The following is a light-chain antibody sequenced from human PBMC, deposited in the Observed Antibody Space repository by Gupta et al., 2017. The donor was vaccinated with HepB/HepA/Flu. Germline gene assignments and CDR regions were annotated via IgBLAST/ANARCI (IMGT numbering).Light chain of an antibody. CDR3: QSYDSTLNGVL. CDR1: SSNIGAGCD. V-gene: IGLV1-40*01. Sequence: QSVLTQPPSVSGAPGQRVTIYCTGSSSNIGAGCDVHWYQQLPGTAPKLLIYTNNNRPSGVPDRFSGSRSGTSASLAITGLQAEDEADYYCQSYDSTLNGVLFGGGTKMTVL. CDR2: TNN. J-gene: IGLJ3*02.